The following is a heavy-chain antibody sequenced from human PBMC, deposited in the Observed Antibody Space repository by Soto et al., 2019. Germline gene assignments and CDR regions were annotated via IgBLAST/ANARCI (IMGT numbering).Heavy chain of an antibody. CDR1: GGTFNSYA. CDR2: IIPIFGTT. Sequence: QVQLVQSGAEVKKPGSSVKVSCKASGGTFNSYAIDWVRQAPGQGLEWMGGIIPIFGTTNYPQKLQGRVKLNADESTCSACMELSTLRSEDTAVYYCARGIVTGSEYNYSYYGMDVWGQGTTVTVSS. J-gene: IGHJ6*02. V-gene: IGHV1-69*12. CDR3: ARGIVTGSEYNYSYYGMDV. D-gene: IGHD1-1*01.